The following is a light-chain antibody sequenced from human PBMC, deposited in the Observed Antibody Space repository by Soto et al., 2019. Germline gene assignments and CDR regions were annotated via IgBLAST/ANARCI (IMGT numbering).Light chain of an antibody. CDR3: QQYGRSPPLT. CDR2: GAS. CDR1: QSVSSTY. J-gene: IGKJ2*01. Sequence: EIVLTQSPGTLSLSPGERATLSCRASQSVSSTYIAWYQQNPGRAPRLLIYGASSRATGIPDRFSGSWSGTAFTLTISRLEPEDFAVYVCQQYGRSPPLTFGQGTKVEIK. V-gene: IGKV3-20*01.